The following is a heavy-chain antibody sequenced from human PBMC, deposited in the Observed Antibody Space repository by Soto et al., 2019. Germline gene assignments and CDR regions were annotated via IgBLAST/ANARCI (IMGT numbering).Heavy chain of an antibody. Sequence: QVQLQESGPRLVKPSQTLSLTCTVSGGSISSGGYYWSWIRQHPGKGLEWIGYIYYSGSTYYNPSLKSRVTISVDTSKNQFSLKLSSVTAADTAVYYCARRPDGSGTPLGYWFDPWGQGTLVTVSS. J-gene: IGHJ5*02. CDR2: IYYSGST. CDR1: GGSISSGGYY. V-gene: IGHV4-31*03. CDR3: ARRPDGSGTPLGYWFDP. D-gene: IGHD2-2*01.